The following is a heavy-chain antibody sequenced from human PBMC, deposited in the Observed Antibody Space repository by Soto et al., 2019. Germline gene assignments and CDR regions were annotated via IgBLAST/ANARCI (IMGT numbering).Heavy chain of an antibody. CDR1: GGSFSGYY. D-gene: IGHD6-19*01. CDR2: INHSGST. V-gene: IGHV4-34*01. Sequence: SETLSLTCAVYGGSFSGYYWSWIRQPPGKGLEWIGEINHSGSTNYNPSLKSRVTISVDTSKNQFSLKLSSVTAADTAVYYCARGYSSGWQDAFDIWGQGTMVTVS. CDR3: ARGYSSGWQDAFDI. J-gene: IGHJ3*02.